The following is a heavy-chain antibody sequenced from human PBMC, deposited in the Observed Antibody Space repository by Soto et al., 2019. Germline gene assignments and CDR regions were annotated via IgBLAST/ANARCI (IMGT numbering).Heavy chain of an antibody. CDR3: ARGCIAVTTHLCY. CDR2: INPYNGNT. V-gene: IGHV1-18*01. J-gene: IGHJ4*02. CDR1: GYTFNTYG. D-gene: IGHD4-17*01. Sequence: SVKVSCKASGYTFNTYGITWVRQAPGQGLEWMGWINPYNGNTKFAQKLQDRVTMTTATSTSTAYMELASLRSDDTAVYYCARGCIAVTTHLCYWGQGTLVTVSS.